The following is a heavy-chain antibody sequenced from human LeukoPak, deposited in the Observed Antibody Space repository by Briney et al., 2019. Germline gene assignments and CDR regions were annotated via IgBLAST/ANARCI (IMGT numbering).Heavy chain of an antibody. CDR3: ARVRMVRGVISPNWFDP. Sequence: ASVKVSCKASGYTFIGYYMHWVRQAPGQGLEWMGWINPNSGGTNFPQKFQGRVTMTRDTSISTAYMELSRLRYDDAAVYYCARVRMVRGVISPNWFDPWGQGTLVTVSS. D-gene: IGHD3-10*01. CDR2: INPNSGGT. J-gene: IGHJ5*02. V-gene: IGHV1-2*02. CDR1: GYTFIGYY.